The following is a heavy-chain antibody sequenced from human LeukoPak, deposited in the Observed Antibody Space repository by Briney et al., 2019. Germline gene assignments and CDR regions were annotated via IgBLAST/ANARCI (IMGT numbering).Heavy chain of an antibody. D-gene: IGHD2-2*01. Sequence: GRYLRRYCAASGFTFSSCAMHWVRQAPGKGLEWVAVISYDGSNKYYADSVKGRFTISRDNSKNTLYLQMNSMRAEDTAVYYCARDPYCSSTSCSSYYYYGMDVWGQGTTVTVSS. V-gene: IGHV3-30-3*01. CDR2: ISYDGSNK. J-gene: IGHJ6*02. CDR3: ARDPYCSSTSCSSYYYYGMDV. CDR1: GFTFSSCA.